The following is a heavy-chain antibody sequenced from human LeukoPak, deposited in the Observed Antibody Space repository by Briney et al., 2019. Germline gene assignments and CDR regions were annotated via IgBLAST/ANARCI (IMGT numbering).Heavy chain of an antibody. CDR2: ISSSSSTI. J-gene: IGHJ6*02. Sequence: PGGSLRLSCAASGFTFNYAWMSWVRQAPGKGLEWVSYISSSSSTIYYADSVKGRFTISRDNAKNSLYLQMNSLRAEDTAVYYCARDLYGMDVWGQGTTVTVSS. CDR1: GFTFNYAW. V-gene: IGHV3-48*01. CDR3: ARDLYGMDV.